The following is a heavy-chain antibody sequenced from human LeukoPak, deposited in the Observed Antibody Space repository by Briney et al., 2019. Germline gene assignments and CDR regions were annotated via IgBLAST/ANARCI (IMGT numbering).Heavy chain of an antibody. CDR1: GGSFSGYY. CDR2: INHRGSS. V-gene: IGHV4-34*01. Sequence: SETLSLTCGVFGGSFSGYYWTWLSQPPGRGLEWHGQINHRGSSHYNPSLRSRVTISVDTSKTQFSLKLTSVTAADTAVYYCARDKFCSDTGSCNIGLFDFWGQGALVTVSS. D-gene: IGHD2-15*01. J-gene: IGHJ4*02. CDR3: ARDKFCSDTGSCNIGLFDF.